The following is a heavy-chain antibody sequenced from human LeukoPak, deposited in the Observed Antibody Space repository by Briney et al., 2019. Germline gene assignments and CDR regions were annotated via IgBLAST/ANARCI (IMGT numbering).Heavy chain of an antibody. Sequence: GGSLRLSCAASGFTFSSYEMNWVRQAPGKGLEWVSYVSSSGSTIYYADSVKGRFTISRDNAKNSLYLQMNSLRAEDTAVYYRAYYGSGSYYGMDVWGQGTTVTVSS. CDR3: AYYGSGSYYGMDV. CDR2: VSSSGSTI. CDR1: GFTFSSYE. V-gene: IGHV3-48*03. D-gene: IGHD3-10*01. J-gene: IGHJ6*02.